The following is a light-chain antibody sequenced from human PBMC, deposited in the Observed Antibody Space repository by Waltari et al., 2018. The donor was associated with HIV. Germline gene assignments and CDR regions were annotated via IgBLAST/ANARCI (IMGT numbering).Light chain of an antibody. CDR2: KND. Sequence: QSVLTQPPSASGTPGQRVIVSCSGSNSNIGNTFVYWYQHLPGTTPNLLLYKNDQPPSGVPDRFSGSKSVTSASLAISGLQSDDEADYYCAAWDDILRTWMFGGGTKLTVL. CDR1: NSNIGNTF. V-gene: IGLV1-47*01. J-gene: IGLJ3*02. CDR3: AAWDDILRTWM.